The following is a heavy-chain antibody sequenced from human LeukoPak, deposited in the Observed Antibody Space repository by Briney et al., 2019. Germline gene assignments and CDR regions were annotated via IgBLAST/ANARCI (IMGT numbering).Heavy chain of an antibody. CDR1: GYTFTGYY. J-gene: IGHJ4*02. D-gene: IGHD2-21*02. CDR3: ARDPPKHIVVVTAIVSDY. V-gene: IGHV1-2*02. CDR2: INPNSGGT. Sequence: ASVKVSCKASGYTFTGYYMHWVRQAPGQGLEWMGWINPNSGGTNYAQKFQGRVTMTRDTSISTAYMELSRLRSDDTAVYYCARDPPKHIVVVTAIVSDYWGQGTLVTVSS.